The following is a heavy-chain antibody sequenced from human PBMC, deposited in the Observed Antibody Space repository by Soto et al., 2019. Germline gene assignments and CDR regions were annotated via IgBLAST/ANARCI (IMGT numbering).Heavy chain of an antibody. V-gene: IGHV3-23*01. CDR2: ISGSGGST. D-gene: IGHD2-2*01. CDR3: AKYRGYCSSTSCYYLNTEGLDP. Sequence: WGSLILYCVASGFTFSFYAMSSVGHAPGKGLEWVSAISGSGGSTYYADSVKGRFTISRDNSKNTLYLQMNSLRAEDTAVYYCAKYRGYCSSTSCYYLNTEGLDPWGQGTMVTVSS. CDR1: GFTFSFYA. J-gene: IGHJ5*02.